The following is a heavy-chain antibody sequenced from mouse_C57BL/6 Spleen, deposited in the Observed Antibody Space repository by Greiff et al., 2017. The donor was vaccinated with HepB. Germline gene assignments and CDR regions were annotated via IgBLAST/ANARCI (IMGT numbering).Heavy chain of an antibody. J-gene: IGHJ1*03. CDR2: IYPGSGST. V-gene: IGHV1-55*01. Sequence: QVQLQQSGAELVKPGASVKMSCKASGYTFTSYWITWVKQRPGQGLEWIGDIYPGSGSTNYNEKFKSKATLTVDTSSSTAYMQLSSLTSEDSAVYYCARSYYGNPWYFDVWGTGTTVTVSS. CDR1: GYTFTSYW. D-gene: IGHD2-10*01. CDR3: ARSYYGNPWYFDV.